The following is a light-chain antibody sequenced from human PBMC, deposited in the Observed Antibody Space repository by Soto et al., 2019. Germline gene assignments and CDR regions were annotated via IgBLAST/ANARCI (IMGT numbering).Light chain of an antibody. V-gene: IGKV3-15*01. Sequence: EIVMTQSPGTLSVAPGERATLSCRASQSVRSDVAWYQHKPGQAPRLLIYGASTGATGIPARFIGSGSETEFTLTISSLQSEDFAIYYCKQYNNGVVNFGQGTRREIK. J-gene: IGKJ5*01. CDR1: QSVRSD. CDR3: KQYNNGVVN. CDR2: GAS.